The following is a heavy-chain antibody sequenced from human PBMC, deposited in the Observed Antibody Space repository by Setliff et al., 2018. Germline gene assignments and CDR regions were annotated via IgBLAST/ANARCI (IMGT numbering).Heavy chain of an antibody. D-gene: IGHD3-3*01. CDR1: GGSISSGGYY. V-gene: IGHV4-31*03. CDR3: ARMSGFLYMDV. J-gene: IGHJ6*03. Sequence: PSETLSLTCTVSGGSISSGGYYWSWIRQHPGKGLEWIGYIYYSGSTSYYNPSLKSRVTISVDTSKNQFSLNLSSVTAAGTAVYYCARMSGFLYMDVWGKGTTVTVSS. CDR2: IYYSGSTS.